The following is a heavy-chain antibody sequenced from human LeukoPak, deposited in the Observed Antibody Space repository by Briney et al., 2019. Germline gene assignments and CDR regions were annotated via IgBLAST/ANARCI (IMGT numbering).Heavy chain of an antibody. V-gene: IGHV3-7*01. J-gene: IGHJ3*02. D-gene: IGHD3-22*01. CDR1: GFTFSSYW. CDR3: ARESQSAYYFDSSGYEDAFDI. CDR2: IKQDGSEK. Sequence: SGGSLRLSCAASGFTFSSYWMSWVRQAPGKGLEWVANIKQDGSEKYYADSVKGRFTISRDNAKNSLYLQMNSLRAEDTAVYYCARESQSAYYFDSSGYEDAFDIWGQGTMVTVSS.